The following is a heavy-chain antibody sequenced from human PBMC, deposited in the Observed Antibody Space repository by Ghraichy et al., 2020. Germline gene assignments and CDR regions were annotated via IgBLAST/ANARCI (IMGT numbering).Heavy chain of an antibody. Sequence: GESLNITCAASGFTFSDYYMSWIRQAPGKGLEWVSYISSNGSFASSADAVQGRFTISSDNAENSLFLQMNSLRAEDTAVYYCSRASVPASLFEFYYWGQGILVTVSS. CDR2: ISSNGSFA. CDR1: GFTFSDYY. J-gene: IGHJ4*02. V-gene: IGHV3-11*01. D-gene: IGHD2-2*01. CDR3: SRASVPASLFEFYY.